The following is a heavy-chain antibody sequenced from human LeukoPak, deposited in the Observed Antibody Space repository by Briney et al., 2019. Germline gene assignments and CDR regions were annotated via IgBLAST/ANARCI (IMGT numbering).Heavy chain of an antibody. Sequence: GGSLRLSCAPSGFTFSSYAMSWVRQAPGKGLEWVSAISGSGGSTYYADSVKGRFTISRDNSKNTLYLQMNSLRAEDTAVYYCAKVSKYSYGATYYFDYWGQGTLVTVSS. CDR1: GFTFSSYA. CDR2: ISGSGGST. CDR3: AKVSKYSYGATYYFDY. J-gene: IGHJ4*02. D-gene: IGHD5-18*01. V-gene: IGHV3-23*01.